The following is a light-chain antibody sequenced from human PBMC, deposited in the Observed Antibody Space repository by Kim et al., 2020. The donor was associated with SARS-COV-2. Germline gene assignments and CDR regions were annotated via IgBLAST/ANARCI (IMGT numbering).Light chain of an antibody. CDR3: QSYDSSRV. CDR2: EDN. V-gene: IGLV6-57*03. Sequence: PGKTVTVSGTRSSGSIARNYVQWYQQRPGSAPTTVIYEDNQRPSGVPDRFSGSIDSSSNAASLTISGLKTEDEADYYCQSYDSSRVFGGGTQLTVL. J-gene: IGLJ3*02. CDR1: SGSIARNY.